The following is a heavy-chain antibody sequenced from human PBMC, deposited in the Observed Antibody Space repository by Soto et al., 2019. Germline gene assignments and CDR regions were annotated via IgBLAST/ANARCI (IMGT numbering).Heavy chain of an antibody. V-gene: IGHV5-51*01. Sequence: GESLKISCKGSGYSFTSYWIGWVRQMPGKGLEWMGIIYPGDSDTRYSPSFQGRVTISADKSISTAYLQWSSLKASDTAMYYCARHRQDDSSGYYYFDAFDIWGQGTMVTVSS. D-gene: IGHD3-22*01. CDR1: GYSFTSYW. CDR2: IYPGDSDT. CDR3: ARHRQDDSSGYYYFDAFDI. J-gene: IGHJ3*02.